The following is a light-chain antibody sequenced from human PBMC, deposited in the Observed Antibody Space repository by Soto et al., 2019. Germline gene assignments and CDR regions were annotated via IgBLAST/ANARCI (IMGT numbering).Light chain of an antibody. CDR2: GVS. CDR1: SSDVGGSDY. V-gene: IGLV2-14*03. Sequence: QSALTQPASVSGSPGQSITVSCTGSSSDVGGSDYIPWYQQHPGKAPRLIIYGVSDRPSGVSSRFSGSKSGNTASLTISGLQPEDEAHYYCTSYKRGPLYVFGTGTKVTVL. CDR3: TSYKRGPLYV. J-gene: IGLJ1*01.